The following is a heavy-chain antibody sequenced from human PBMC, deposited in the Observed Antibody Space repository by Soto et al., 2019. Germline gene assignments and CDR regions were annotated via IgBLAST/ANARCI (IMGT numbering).Heavy chain of an antibody. V-gene: IGHV3-30*18. D-gene: IGHD2-2*01. CDR2: ISNDGSSQ. Sequence: PGGSLRLSCAASGFTLSSYEMHWVRQAPGKGLEWVAVISNDGSSQYYADSVKGRFTISRDNSKNTLYLQMNSLRAEDTAVYYCAKDPTHMQEYQLLRFDPWGQGTLVTVSS. CDR3: AKDPTHMQEYQLLRFDP. J-gene: IGHJ5*02. CDR1: GFTLSSYE.